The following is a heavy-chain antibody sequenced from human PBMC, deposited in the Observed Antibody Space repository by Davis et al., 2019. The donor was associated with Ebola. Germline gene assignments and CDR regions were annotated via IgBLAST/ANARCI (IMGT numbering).Heavy chain of an antibody. CDR2: IHYSGST. J-gene: IGHJ6*02. V-gene: IGHV4-61*08. CDR3: ARDRHAYGLDV. Sequence: MPSETLSLTCTVSGLSVRSSGYYWSWIRQPPGKGLEWIGYIHYSGSTYYNPSLKSRVTISVDTSKNQFSLKLSSVTAADTAVYYCARDRHAYGLDVWGQGTTVTVSS. CDR1: GLSVRSSGYY.